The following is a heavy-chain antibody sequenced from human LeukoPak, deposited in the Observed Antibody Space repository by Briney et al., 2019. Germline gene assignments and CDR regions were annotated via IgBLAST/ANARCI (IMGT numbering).Heavy chain of an antibody. CDR1: GGSLGTYY. V-gene: IGHV4-34*01. Sequence: PSETLSLTCTVSGGSLGTYYWSWIRQPPGKGLEWIGEINHSGSTNYNPSLKSRVTISVDTSKNQFSLKLSSVTAADTAVYYCARGNHPGDYGDYEERMSDYWGQGTLVTVSS. CDR3: ARGNHPGDYGDYEERMSDY. J-gene: IGHJ4*02. CDR2: INHSGST. D-gene: IGHD4-17*01.